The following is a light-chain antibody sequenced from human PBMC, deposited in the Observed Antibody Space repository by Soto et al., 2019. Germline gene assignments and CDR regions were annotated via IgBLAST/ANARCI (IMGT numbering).Light chain of an antibody. J-gene: IGKJ5*01. CDR1: QNINNY. V-gene: IGKV1-33*01. CDR3: QQYENLPT. Sequence: DIQMTQSPSSLSSSLGDRVTITCQASQNINNYLNWYQQKPGRAPKLLIYDASNLEAGVPSRFRGSGSGTDFTFTISRLQPEDIATYYCQQYENLPTFGQGRRLEVK. CDR2: DAS.